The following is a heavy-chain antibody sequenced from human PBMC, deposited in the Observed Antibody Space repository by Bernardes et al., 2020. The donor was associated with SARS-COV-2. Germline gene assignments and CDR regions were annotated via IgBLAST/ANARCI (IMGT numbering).Heavy chain of an antibody. CDR2: INPNSGGT. D-gene: IGHD3-22*01. Sequence: ASVKVSCKASGYTFTGYYMHWVRQAPGQGLEWMGWINPNSGGTNYAQKFQGWVTMTRDTSISTAYMELSRLRSDDTAVYYCAREYMGDYYDSSGYYSGSYYYGMDVWGQGTTVTVSS. J-gene: IGHJ6*02. V-gene: IGHV1-2*04. CDR3: AREYMGDYYDSSGYYSGSYYYGMDV. CDR1: GYTFTGYY.